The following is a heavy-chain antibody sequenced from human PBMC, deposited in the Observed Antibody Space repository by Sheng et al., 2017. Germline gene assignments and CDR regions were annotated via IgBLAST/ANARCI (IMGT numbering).Heavy chain of an antibody. CDR3: AKLRITMIVVVPYFDY. CDR1: GFTFSSYA. J-gene: IGHJ4*02. V-gene: IGHV3-23*01. D-gene: IGHD3-22*01. Sequence: EVQLLESGGGLVQPGGSLRLSCAASGFTFSSYAMSWVRQAPGKGLEWVSAISGSGGSTYYADSVKGRFTISRDNSKDTLYLQMNSLRAEDTAVYYCAKLRITMIVVVPYFDYWGQGTLVTVSS. CDR2: ISGSGGST.